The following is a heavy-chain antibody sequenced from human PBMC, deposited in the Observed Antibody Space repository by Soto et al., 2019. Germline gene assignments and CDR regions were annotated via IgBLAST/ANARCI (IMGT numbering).Heavy chain of an antibody. J-gene: IGHJ4*02. V-gene: IGHV1-3*01. CDR2: INAGNGNT. CDR3: ARMGYYDILTAYYNVEGY. CDR1: GYTFTSYA. Sequence: QVQLVQSGAEVKKPGASVKVSCKASGYTFTSYAMHWVRQAPGQRLEWMGWINAGNGNTKYSQKFQGRVTITRDTSASTAYMELSSLRSEDTAVYYCARMGYYDILTAYYNVEGYWGQGTLVTVSS. D-gene: IGHD3-9*01.